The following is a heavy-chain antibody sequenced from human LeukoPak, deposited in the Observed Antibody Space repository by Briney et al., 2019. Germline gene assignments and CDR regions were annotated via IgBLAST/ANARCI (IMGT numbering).Heavy chain of an antibody. CDR1: GFTVSSNY. Sequence: GGSLRLSCAASGFTVSSNYMNWVRQAPGKGLEWVARIKTKTEGGTTDYAAPVKGRFTISRDDSKNTVYLQMNGLKTEDTAVYYCVSQYFDFWGQGTLVTVSS. CDR2: IKTKTEGGTT. J-gene: IGHJ4*02. V-gene: IGHV3-15*01. CDR3: VSQYFDF.